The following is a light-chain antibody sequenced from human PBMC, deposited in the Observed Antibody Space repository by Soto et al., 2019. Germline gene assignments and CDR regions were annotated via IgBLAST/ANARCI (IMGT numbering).Light chain of an antibody. CDR2: GVS. V-gene: IGLV2-11*01. CDR1: NSYIGNYNY. J-gene: IGLJ3*02. Sequence: QSALTQPRSVSGSPGQSVTISCTGTNSYIGNYNYVSWYQQHPGKAPKVMIYGVSKRPSGVPDRFSGSKSGNTASLTISGLQDEDEADYYCCSYPGSHTWVFGGGTQLTVL. CDR3: CSYPGSHTWV.